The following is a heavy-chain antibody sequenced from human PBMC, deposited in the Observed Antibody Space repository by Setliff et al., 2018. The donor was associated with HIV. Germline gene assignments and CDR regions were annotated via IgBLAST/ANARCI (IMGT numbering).Heavy chain of an antibody. CDR2: VYHSGTP. D-gene: IGHD3-3*01. J-gene: IGHJ4*02. CDR1: GYSISTAYY. CDR3: MRGRSITIFGVAYFDF. V-gene: IGHV4-38-2*01. Sequence: SETLSLTCAVSGYSISTAYYWGWIRQPPGKGLAWIGSVYHSGTPYYNPSRKSRVTISVDMSNNQFSLKVTSVTAADTAVYYCMRGRSITIFGVAYFDFWGQGTQVTVSS.